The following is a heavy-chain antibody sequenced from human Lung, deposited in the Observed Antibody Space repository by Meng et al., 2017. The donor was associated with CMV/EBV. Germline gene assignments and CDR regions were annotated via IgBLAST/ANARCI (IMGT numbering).Heavy chain of an antibody. CDR2: IYYTGST. J-gene: IGHJ4*02. CDR3: AREAGRDGYATPKFDY. CDR1: GCAIGSGGYY. Sequence: QPHGSGPGVVKPSQTLSLTCPGSGCAIGSGGYYWSWIRQQPGRGLEWIGYIYYTGSTFYNPSLKRRVTISVDTSKNQFSLKLIPATAADTAVYYCAREAGRDGYATPKFDYWGQGTLVTVSS. D-gene: IGHD5-24*01. V-gene: IGHV4-31*03.